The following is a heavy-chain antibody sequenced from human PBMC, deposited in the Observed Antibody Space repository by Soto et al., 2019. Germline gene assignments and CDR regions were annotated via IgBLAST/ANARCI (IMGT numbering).Heavy chain of an antibody. CDR2: INANGGST. D-gene: IGHD3-10*01. J-gene: IGHJ6*02. CDR1: GFRFNSFA. Sequence: GGSLRLSCSTSGFRFNSFAIHWVRQAPGKGLEYVSAINANGGSTYFADSVKGRFSISRDASRNNVFLEMNSLSREDTAVYHCATGRGGEYYSDALDVWGEGTTVTVSS. V-gene: IGHV3-64*04. CDR3: ATGRGGEYYSDALDV.